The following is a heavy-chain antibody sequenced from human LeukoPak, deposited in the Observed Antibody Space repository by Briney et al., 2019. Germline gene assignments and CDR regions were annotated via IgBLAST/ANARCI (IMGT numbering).Heavy chain of an antibody. CDR3: ASSSNAYYYDSSGYPFDY. V-gene: IGHV4-39*01. D-gene: IGHD3-22*01. CDR1: GGSISSSSYY. Sequence: SETLSLTCTVSGGSISSSSYYWGWIRQPPGKGLEWIGSIYYSGSTYYNPSLKSRVTISVDTSKNQFSLKLSSVTAADTAVYYCASSSNAYYYDSSGYPFDYWGQGTLVIVSS. J-gene: IGHJ4*02. CDR2: IYYSGST.